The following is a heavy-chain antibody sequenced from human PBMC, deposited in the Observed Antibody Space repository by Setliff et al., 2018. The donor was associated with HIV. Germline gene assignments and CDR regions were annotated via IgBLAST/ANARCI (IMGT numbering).Heavy chain of an antibody. J-gene: IGHJ4*02. D-gene: IGHD2-8*01. V-gene: IGHV4-61*08. Sequence: PSETLSLTCSVTGDSVNNGGFFWNWIRQTPGKGLEWIGNVYYRGSTKYNPSLKSRVTLSVDTSKNQFDLKVNPVTAADTAVYYCARGTLNYLDYWGQGALVTVSS. CDR1: GDSVNNGGFF. CDR3: ARGTLNYLDY. CDR2: VYYRGST.